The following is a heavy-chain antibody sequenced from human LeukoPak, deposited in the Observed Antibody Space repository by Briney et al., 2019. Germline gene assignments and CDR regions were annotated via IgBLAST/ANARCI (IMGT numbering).Heavy chain of an antibody. J-gene: IGHJ4*02. CDR1: GFTFSSYA. D-gene: IGHD6-13*01. Sequence: PGGSLRLSCAASGFTFSSYAMSWVRQAPGKGLEWVSAISGSGGSTYYADSVKGRFTISRDNSKNTLCLQMNSLRAEDTAVYYCAKDPVDSSSWTVYDYWGQGTLVTVSS. CDR3: AKDPVDSSSWTVYDY. CDR2: ISGSGGST. V-gene: IGHV3-23*01.